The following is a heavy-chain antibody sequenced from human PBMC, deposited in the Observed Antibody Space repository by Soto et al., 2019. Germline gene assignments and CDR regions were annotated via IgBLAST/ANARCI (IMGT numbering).Heavy chain of an antibody. CDR3: ARYYDFWSGYSTSYYYYGMDV. V-gene: IGHV4-4*02. CDR2: IYHSGST. CDR1: GGSISSSNW. J-gene: IGHJ6*02. D-gene: IGHD3-3*01. Sequence: PSETLSLTXAVSGGSISSSNWWSWVRQPPGKGLEWIGEIYHSGSTNYNPSLKSRVTISVDKSKNQFSLKLSSVTAADTAVYYCARYYDFWSGYSTSYYYYGMDVWGQGTTVTVS.